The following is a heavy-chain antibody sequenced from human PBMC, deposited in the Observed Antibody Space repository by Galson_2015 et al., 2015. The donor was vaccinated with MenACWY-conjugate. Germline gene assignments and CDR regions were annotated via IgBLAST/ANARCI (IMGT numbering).Heavy chain of an antibody. CDR2: ISPIDSKT. Sequence: QSGAEVKKPGESLKISCKASGYNFITNWIGWVRQVPGKGLEWVGLISPIDSKTRYSPAFEGRVTISADNSITTAYLQWNSLQASDTAMYYCARHPPGGRGMDVWGQGTTVTVSS. D-gene: IGHD1-26*01. V-gene: IGHV5-51*01. J-gene: IGHJ6*02. CDR1: GYNFITNW. CDR3: ARHPPGGRGMDV.